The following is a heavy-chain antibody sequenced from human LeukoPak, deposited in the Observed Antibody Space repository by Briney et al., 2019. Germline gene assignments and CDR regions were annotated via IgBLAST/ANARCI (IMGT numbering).Heavy chain of an antibody. V-gene: IGHV4-59*12. CDR1: GDSIDSYY. D-gene: IGHD5-12*01. Sequence: SETLSLTCTVSGDSIDSYYWSWIRQPPGKGLEWIGYIYYRGTTSYNPFLKSRVTISVDTSKNQFSLKLNSVTAADTAVYYCARLPRYGGYEHFDYWGQGILVIVSS. CDR3: ARLPRYGGYEHFDY. J-gene: IGHJ4*02. CDR2: IYYRGTT.